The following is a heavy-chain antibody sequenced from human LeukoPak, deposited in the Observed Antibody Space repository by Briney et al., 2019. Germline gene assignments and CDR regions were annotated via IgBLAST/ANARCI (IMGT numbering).Heavy chain of an antibody. CDR3: ARVNVVVVAATRSHYFDY. J-gene: IGHJ4*02. CDR1: GYSISSGYY. CDR2: IYHSGST. Sequence: SETLSLTCAVSGYSISSGYYWGWIRQPLGKGLEWIGSIYHSGSTYYNPSLKSRVTISVDTSKNQFSLKLSSVTAADTAVYYCARVNVVVVAATRSHYFDYWGQGTLVTVSS. D-gene: IGHD2-15*01. V-gene: IGHV4-38-2*01.